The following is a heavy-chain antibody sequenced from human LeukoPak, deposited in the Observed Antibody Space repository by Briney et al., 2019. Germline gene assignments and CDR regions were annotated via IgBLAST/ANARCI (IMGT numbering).Heavy chain of an antibody. CDR2: MFHSWRP. CDR3: ARNSLGDDYATGRFYYSMDV. J-gene: IGHJ6*03. D-gene: IGHD3-10*01. Sequence: SDTLSLTCTVCGGSIRIYYWLWIRHPPARGREGVGSMFHSWRPNYNPSLRRRVPISLDPSKNQFSLTLSSVTAADTGVYYCARNSLGDDYATGRFYYSMDVWGKGTTVTVSS. CDR1: GGSIRIYY. V-gene: IGHV4-59*07.